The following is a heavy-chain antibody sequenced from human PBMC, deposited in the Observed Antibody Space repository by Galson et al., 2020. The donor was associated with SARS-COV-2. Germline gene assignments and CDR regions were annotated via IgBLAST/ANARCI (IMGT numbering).Heavy chain of an antibody. CDR3: TRASLGYCGTTSCSLDY. J-gene: IGHJ4*02. CDR1: GFTFSSND. V-gene: IGHV3-13*04. D-gene: IGHD2-2*01. CDR2: IGTAGDT. Sequence: QAGGSLRLSCAASGFTFSSNDMHWVRQATGKGLEWVSAIGTAGDTYYPGSVKGRFTISRENAKNSLYLQMNSLRAGDTAVYYCTRASLGYCGTTSCSLDYWGQGTLVTVSS.